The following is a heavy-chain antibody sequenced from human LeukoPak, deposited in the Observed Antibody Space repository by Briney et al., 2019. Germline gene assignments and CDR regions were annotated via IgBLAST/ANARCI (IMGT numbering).Heavy chain of an antibody. CDR1: GGSISSGGYS. J-gene: IGHJ4*02. CDR2: IYHSGST. Sequence: TSETLSLTCTVSGGSISSGGYSWSWIRQPPGKGLEWIGYIYHSGSTYYNPSLKSRVTISVDRSKNQFSLKLSSVTAADTAVYYCATSRFGTMIVEDYWGQGTLVTVSS. D-gene: IGHD3-22*01. V-gene: IGHV4-30-2*01. CDR3: ATSRFGTMIVEDY.